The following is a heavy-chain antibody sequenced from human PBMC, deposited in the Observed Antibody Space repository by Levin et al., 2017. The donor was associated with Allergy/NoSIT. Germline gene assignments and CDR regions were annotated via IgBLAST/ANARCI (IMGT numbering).Heavy chain of an antibody. J-gene: IGHJ4*02. Sequence: PGLSLRLSCAASGFTVSSNYMSWVRQAPGKGLEWFAFLSPLFLPSSPSSVTGRFTISRDNSKNTLYLQMNSLRAEDTAVYYCARGRPFGYWGQGTLVTVSS. CDR3: ARGRPFGY. V-gene: IGHV3-53*01. CDR2: LSPLFLP. CDR1: GFTVSSNY.